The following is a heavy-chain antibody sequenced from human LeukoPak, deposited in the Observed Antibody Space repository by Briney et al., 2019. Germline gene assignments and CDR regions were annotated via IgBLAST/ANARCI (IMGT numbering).Heavy chain of an antibody. CDR3: ATFPPRVSYSDS. J-gene: IGHJ4*02. Sequence: GGSLRLSCVGSAFTFSSFAMSWVRQAPGKGLEWVSSISDTGVHTYYADSVKGRFTISRDNSRNTLYLQMNILRAEDTAIYYCATFPPRVSYSDSWGQGTLVTVSS. V-gene: IGHV3-23*01. CDR2: ISDTGVHT. CDR1: AFTFSSFA. D-gene: IGHD2/OR15-2a*01.